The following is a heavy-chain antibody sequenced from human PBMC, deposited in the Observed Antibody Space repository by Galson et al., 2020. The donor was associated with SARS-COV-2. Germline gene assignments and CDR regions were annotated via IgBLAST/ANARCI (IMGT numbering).Heavy chain of an antibody. V-gene: IGHV3-30*04. CDR2: ISYDGTNK. CDR1: GFTFSSYA. D-gene: IGHD2-2*01. J-gene: IGHJ4*02. CDR3: ARDVDMVPEGYLEH. Sequence: GESLKISCAASGFTFSSYAMHWVRQAPGKGLEWVAVISYDGTNKYYADSVKGRFTISRDNSKNTLYLQMNSLRAEDTAVYYCARDVDMVPEGYLEHWGQGTLVTVSS.